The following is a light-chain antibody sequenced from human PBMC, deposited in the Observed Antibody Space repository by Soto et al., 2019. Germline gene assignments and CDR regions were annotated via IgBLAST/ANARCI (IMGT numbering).Light chain of an antibody. V-gene: IGLV1-44*01. Sequence: QTVVTQPPSASGTPGQRVTFSCSGSTSNIGSNAVNWYQQLPGTAPKLLIYRNDRRPSGVPDRFSGSKSGTSASLAISGLQSEDEADYYCTAWDDSLNGRLFGGGTQLTVL. J-gene: IGLJ2*01. CDR1: TSNIGSNA. CDR3: TAWDDSLNGRL. CDR2: RND.